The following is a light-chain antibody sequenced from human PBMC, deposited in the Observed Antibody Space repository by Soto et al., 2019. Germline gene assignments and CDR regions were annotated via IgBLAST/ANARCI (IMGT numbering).Light chain of an antibody. Sequence: EIALSQSPWTPSLSPGERGTLFCRASQSVSNNYLAWYQQKPGQAPRLLIYGASNRATGIPDRFSGSGSGTDFTLTISRLEPEDFAVYYCQQYGSSGTFGQGTKVDIK. V-gene: IGKV3-20*01. CDR2: GAS. CDR3: QQYGSSGT. J-gene: IGKJ1*01. CDR1: QSVSNNY.